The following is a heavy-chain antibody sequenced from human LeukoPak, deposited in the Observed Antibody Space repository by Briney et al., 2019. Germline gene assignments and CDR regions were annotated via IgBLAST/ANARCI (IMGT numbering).Heavy chain of an antibody. CDR1: GGSISSDY. CDR2: VYYSGST. Sequence: PSETLSLTCTVSGGSISSDYWGWIRQPPGKGLEWIGYVYYSGSTNYNPSLMSRVTISVDTSKNQFSLRLRSVTAADTAVYYCARGFYSPAFWGQGTLVAVSS. V-gene: IGHV4-59*01. D-gene: IGHD4-11*01. J-gene: IGHJ4*02. CDR3: ARGFYSPAF.